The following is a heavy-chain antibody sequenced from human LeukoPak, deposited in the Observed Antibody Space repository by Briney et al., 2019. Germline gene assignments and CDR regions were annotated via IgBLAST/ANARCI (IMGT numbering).Heavy chain of an antibody. D-gene: IGHD3-22*01. V-gene: IGHV1-69*06. CDR2: IIPIFGTA. CDR1: GGTFSSYA. J-gene: IGHJ3*02. Sequence: GASVKVSCKASGGTFSSYAISWVRQAPGQGLEWMGGIIPIFGTANYAQKFQGRVTITADKSTSTAYMELSSLRSEDTAVYYCARGGYYDSSGYPDAFDIWGQGTMVTVSS. CDR3: ARGGYYDSSGYPDAFDI.